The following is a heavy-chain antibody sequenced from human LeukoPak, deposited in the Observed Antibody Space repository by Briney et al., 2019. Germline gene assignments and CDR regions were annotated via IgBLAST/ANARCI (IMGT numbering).Heavy chain of an antibody. J-gene: IGHJ5*02. CDR3: ARGMTTVTTGNWFDP. D-gene: IGHD4-17*01. CDR1: GGSISSYY. CDR2: IYYSGST. Sequence: SETLSLTCTVSGGSISSYYWSWIRQHPGKGLEWIGYIYYSGSTYYNPSLKSRVTISVDTSKNQFSLKLSSVTAADTAVYYCARGMTTVTTGNWFDPWGQGTLVTVSS. V-gene: IGHV4-59*06.